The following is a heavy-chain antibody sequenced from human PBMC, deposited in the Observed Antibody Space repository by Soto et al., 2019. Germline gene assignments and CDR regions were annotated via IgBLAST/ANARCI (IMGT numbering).Heavy chain of an antibody. CDR2: IYHSGST. CDR1: SGSISSSNW. D-gene: IGHD6-6*01. V-gene: IGHV4-4*02. Sequence: QVQLQESGPGLVKPSGTLSLTCAVSSGSISSSNWWSWVRQPPGKGLEWIGEIYHSGSTNYNPSLKSRVTISVDKSKNQFSLKLSSVTAADTAVYYCARSRIAAPYYYYYYMDVGGKGTTVTVSS. CDR3: ARSRIAAPYYYYYYMDV. J-gene: IGHJ6*03.